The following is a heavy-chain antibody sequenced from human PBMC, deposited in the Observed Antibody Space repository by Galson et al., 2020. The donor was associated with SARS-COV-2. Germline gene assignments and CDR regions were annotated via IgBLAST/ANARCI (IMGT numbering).Heavy chain of an antibody. D-gene: IGHD5-18*01. V-gene: IGHV3-30*04. Sequence: GGSLRLSCAGSGFTFDTYPMHWVRQAPGKGLAWLTVISTDGGAKTYADSVKGRFTISRDNSRNILYLDMNSLRRDDTAVYYCAKEAHSSGRAGALDPWGQGTLVTVSS. CDR3: AKEAHSSGRAGALDP. J-gene: IGHJ5*02. CDR2: ISTDGGAK. CDR1: GFTFDTYP.